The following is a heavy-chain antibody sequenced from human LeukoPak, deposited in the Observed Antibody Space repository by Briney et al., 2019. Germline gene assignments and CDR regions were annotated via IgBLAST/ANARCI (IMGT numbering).Heavy chain of an antibody. J-gene: IGHJ4*02. D-gene: IGHD3-3*01. V-gene: IGHV3-43*01. Sequence: GGSLRLSCAASAYTFDDDTMHWVRQTPGRGLEWVSFITWKSHRTHYADSVKGRFTVSRDNSKDSLYLQMNSLRTEDTDLYHCASEVGYRSLGYLGQGTLVTVSS. CDR3: ASEVGYRSLGY. CDR2: ITWKSHRT. CDR1: AYTFDDDT.